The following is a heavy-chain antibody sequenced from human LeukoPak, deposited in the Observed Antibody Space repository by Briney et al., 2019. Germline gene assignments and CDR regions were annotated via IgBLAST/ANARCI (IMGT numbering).Heavy chain of an antibody. Sequence: GRSLRPSCAVSGFTFSTYGMHCVRQAAGKGLEWVAVIWYDGSNTYYADSVKGRFTLSRDQSTNPMYIQMNRLRAEDTAVYYCGKSVYAQSNYYFYRAVGGKGPTVTVSS. D-gene: IGHD2-8*01. J-gene: IGHJ6*03. CDR1: GFTFSTYG. V-gene: IGHV3-33*03. CDR3: GKSVYAQSNYYFYRAV. CDR2: IWYDGSNT.